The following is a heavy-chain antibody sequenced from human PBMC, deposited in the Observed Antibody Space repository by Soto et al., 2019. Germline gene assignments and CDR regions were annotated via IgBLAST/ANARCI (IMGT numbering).Heavy chain of an antibody. CDR2: ISWNGANK. D-gene: IGHD6-13*01. CDR1: GLSLDDHA. CDR3: ATTPQHLTY. V-gene: IGHV3-9*01. Sequence: GGSLRLSCVASGLSLDDHAMHWVRQVPGKGLEWVSGISWNGANKGYVGSMKGRFTISRDNAKNSLYLQMSSLRAEDTALYYCATTPQHLTYWGQGTLVTVST. J-gene: IGHJ4*02.